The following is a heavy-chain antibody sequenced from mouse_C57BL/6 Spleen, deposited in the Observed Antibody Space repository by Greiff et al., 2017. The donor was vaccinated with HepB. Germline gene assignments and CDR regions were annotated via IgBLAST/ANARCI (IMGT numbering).Heavy chain of an antibody. CDR1: GYSITSGYY. CDR2: ISYDGSN. V-gene: IGHV3-6*01. CDR3: ARAGLRTWYFDV. D-gene: IGHD2-4*01. Sequence: EVKLQESGPGLVKPSQSLSLTCSVTGYSITSGYYWNWIRQFPGNKLEWMGYISYDGSNNYNPSLKNRISITRDTSKNQFFLKLNSVTTEDTATYYCARAGLRTWYFDVWGTGTTVTVSS. J-gene: IGHJ1*03.